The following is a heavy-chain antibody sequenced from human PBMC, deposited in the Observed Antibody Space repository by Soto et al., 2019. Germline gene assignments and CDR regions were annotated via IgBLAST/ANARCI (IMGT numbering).Heavy chain of an antibody. Sequence: SVKVSCKASGGTFSSYAISWVRQAPGQGLEWMGGIIPIFGTANYAQKFQGRVTITADKSTSTAYMELSSLRSEDTAVYYCARRDSYGYGNWFDPWGQGTLVTVSS. D-gene: IGHD5-18*01. CDR1: GGTFSSYA. J-gene: IGHJ5*02. CDR3: ARRDSYGYGNWFDP. CDR2: IIPIFGTA. V-gene: IGHV1-69*06.